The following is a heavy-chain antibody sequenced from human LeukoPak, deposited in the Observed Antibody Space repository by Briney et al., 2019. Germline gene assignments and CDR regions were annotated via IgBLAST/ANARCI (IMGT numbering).Heavy chain of an antibody. CDR1: GFTFSSYG. J-gene: IGHJ4*02. V-gene: IGHV3-33*01. Sequence: GRSLRLSCAASGFTFSSYGMRWVRQAPGKGLEWVAVIWYDGSNKYYADSVKGRFSISRDNSKNMMYLQLNSLRAEDTAVYYCVRDQVINDGYNGYNYASFDYWGQGTLVTVSS. CDR2: IWYDGSNK. CDR3: VRDQVINDGYNGYNYASFDY. D-gene: IGHD5-12*01.